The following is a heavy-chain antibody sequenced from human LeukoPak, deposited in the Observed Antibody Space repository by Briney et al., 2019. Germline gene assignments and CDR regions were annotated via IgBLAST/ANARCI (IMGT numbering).Heavy chain of an antibody. CDR2: ISAYNGNT. D-gene: IGHD4-11*01. CDR1: GYTFTSYG. J-gene: IGHJ4*02. Sequence: ASVKVSCKASGYTFTSYGISWVRQATGQGLEWMGWISAYNGNTNYAQKLQGRVTMTTDTSTSTAYMELRSLRSDDTAVYYCARDLTTVTTFRHYFDYWGQGTLVTVSS. V-gene: IGHV1-18*01. CDR3: ARDLTTVTTFRHYFDY.